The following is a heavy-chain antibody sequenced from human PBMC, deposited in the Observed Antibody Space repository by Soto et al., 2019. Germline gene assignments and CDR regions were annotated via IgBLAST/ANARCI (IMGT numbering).Heavy chain of an antibody. J-gene: IGHJ4*02. Sequence: PGGSLRLSCAASGFTVSSNYMSWVRQAPGKGLEWVSVIYSGGSTYYADSVKGRFTISRDNSKNTLYLQMNSLRAEDTAVYYCARDLSLHDSSGYSQYYFDYWGQGTLVTVS. CDR1: GFTVSSNY. CDR3: ARDLSLHDSSGYSQYYFDY. V-gene: IGHV3-53*01. D-gene: IGHD3-22*01. CDR2: IYSGGST.